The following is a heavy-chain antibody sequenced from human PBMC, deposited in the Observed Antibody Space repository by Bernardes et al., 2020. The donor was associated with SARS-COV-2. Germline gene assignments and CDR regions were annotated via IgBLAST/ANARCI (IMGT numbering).Heavy chain of an antibody. CDR2: ISGYNGHT. CDR1: GYSFSNYH. J-gene: IGHJ4*02. Sequence: ASVKVSCKTSGYSFSNYHVAWVRQAPGQGLEWLGWISGYNGHTLYARVVQGRITVSSDTSTSTAYMELRGLRSDDTAVYFCVRSPASNKYDEYESGPDSWGQGTLITVSS. CDR3: VRSPASNKYDEYESGPDS. D-gene: IGHD3-10*01. V-gene: IGHV1-18*01.